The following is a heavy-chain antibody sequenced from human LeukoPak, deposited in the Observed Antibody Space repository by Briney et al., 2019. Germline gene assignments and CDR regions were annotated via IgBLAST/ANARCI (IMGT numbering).Heavy chain of an antibody. D-gene: IGHD3-22*01. CDR3: ATLDFDSSGSYYDY. CDR1: GFIFPDYW. V-gene: IGHV3-21*01. J-gene: IGHJ4*02. CDR2: ITLGSSYK. Sequence: PGGSLRLSCAASGFIFPDYWMHWVRQAPGKGLEWFSSITLGSSYKYYADSVKGRFTISRDNAKKSLYLQMNSLRVEDTAVYYCATLDFDSSGSYYDYWGQGAPVTVSS.